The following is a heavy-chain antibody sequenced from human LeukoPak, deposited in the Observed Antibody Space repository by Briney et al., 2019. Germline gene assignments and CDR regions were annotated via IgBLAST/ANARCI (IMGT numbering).Heavy chain of an antibody. CDR1: GFTFSSYS. V-gene: IGHV4-34*01. Sequence: PGGSLRLSCAASGFTFSSYSMNWVRQAPGKGLEWIGENNHSGSTNYSPSLKSRVTISVDTSKNQFSLRLSSLTAADTAVYYCARGPRSVLVTGKDYYYGMDVWGQGTTVTVSS. CDR3: ARGPRSVLVTGKDYYYGMDV. J-gene: IGHJ6*02. CDR2: NNHSGST. D-gene: IGHD2-21*02.